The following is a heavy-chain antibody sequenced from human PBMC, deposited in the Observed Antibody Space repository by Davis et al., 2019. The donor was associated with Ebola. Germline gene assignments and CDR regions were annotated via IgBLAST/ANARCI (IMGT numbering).Heavy chain of an antibody. Sequence: SETLSLTCTVSGGSISSSSYYWSWIRQPPGKGLEWIGEINHSGSTNYNPSLKSRVTISVDTSKNQFSLKLSSVTAADTAVYYCARVSTGYSSSWYVVRPFDPWGQGTLVTVSS. CDR1: GGSISSSSYY. V-gene: IGHV4-39*07. CDR2: INHSGST. D-gene: IGHD6-13*01. CDR3: ARVSTGYSSSWYVVRPFDP. J-gene: IGHJ5*02.